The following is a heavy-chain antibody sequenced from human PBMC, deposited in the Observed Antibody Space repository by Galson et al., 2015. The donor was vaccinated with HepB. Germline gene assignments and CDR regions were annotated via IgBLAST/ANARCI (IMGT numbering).Heavy chain of an antibody. V-gene: IGHV6-1*01. CDR1: GDSVSSNSAA. CDR3: ARNYDILTDNWFDP. J-gene: IGHJ5*02. CDR2: TYYRPKWYN. D-gene: IGHD3-9*01. Sequence: CAISGDSVSSNSAAWNWIRQSPSRGLEWLGRTYYRPKWYNDYAVSVKSRITINPDTSKNQFSLQLNSVTPEDTAVYYCARNYDILTDNWFDPWGQGTLVTVSS.